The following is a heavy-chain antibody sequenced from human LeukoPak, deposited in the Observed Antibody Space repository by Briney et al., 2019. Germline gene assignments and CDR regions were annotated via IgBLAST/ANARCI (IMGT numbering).Heavy chain of an antibody. V-gene: IGHV4-59*01. CDR1: GGSISPNY. J-gene: IGHJ3*02. CDR3: ARLLDYDSSGYPDTFDI. Sequence: PSETLSLTCSVSGGSISPNYWTWIRQPPGKGLEWIGFIYYTGRTNYNPSLKSRLIISIDTSKSQFSLKMSSLTAADTAVYYCARLLDYDSSGYPDTFDIWGQGTMVTVSS. D-gene: IGHD3-22*01. CDR2: IYYTGRT.